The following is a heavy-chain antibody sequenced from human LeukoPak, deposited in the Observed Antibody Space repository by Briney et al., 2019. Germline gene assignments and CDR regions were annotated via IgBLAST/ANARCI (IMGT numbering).Heavy chain of an antibody. CDR2: ISASGDNT. V-gene: IGHV3-23*01. CDR1: GFSFSSFA. D-gene: IGHD6-19*01. Sequence: GGSLRLSCTASGFSFSSFAMSWVRQAPGKGLEWVSGISASGDNTYYADSLKGRLTISRDNSKNTLFLQMNSLRPEDTALYYCAKGRSGWPNRLDYWGQGTLVTVSS. J-gene: IGHJ4*02. CDR3: AKGRSGWPNRLDY.